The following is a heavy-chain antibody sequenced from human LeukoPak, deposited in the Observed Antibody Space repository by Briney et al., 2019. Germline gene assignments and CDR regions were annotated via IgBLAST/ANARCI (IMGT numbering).Heavy chain of an antibody. CDR3: ARVNYDFWSGYYGPPDY. V-gene: IGHV7-4-1*02. CDR2: INTNTGNP. J-gene: IGHJ4*02. Sequence: ASVTVSFTASGYTFTSYAMNWVRQAPGQGLEWMGWINTNTGNPTYAQGFTGRFVFSLDTSVSTAYLQISSLKAEDTAVYYCARVNYDFWSGYYGPPDYWGQGTLVTVSS. D-gene: IGHD3-3*01. CDR1: GYTFTSYA.